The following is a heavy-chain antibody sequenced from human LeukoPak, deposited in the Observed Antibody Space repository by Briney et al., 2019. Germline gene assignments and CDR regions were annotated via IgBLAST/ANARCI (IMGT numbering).Heavy chain of an antibody. CDR1: GYSFTSYW. V-gene: IGHV5-51*01. J-gene: IGHJ4*02. D-gene: IGHD2-15*01. CDR3: AIAGYCSGGSCYPRGSVDY. Sequence: GESLKISCKGSGYSFTSYWIGWVRQMPGKGLEWMGIIYPGDSDTRYGPSFQGQVTISADKSISTAYLQWSSLKASDTAMYYCAIAGYCSGGSCYPRGSVDYWGQGTLVTVSS. CDR2: IYPGDSDT.